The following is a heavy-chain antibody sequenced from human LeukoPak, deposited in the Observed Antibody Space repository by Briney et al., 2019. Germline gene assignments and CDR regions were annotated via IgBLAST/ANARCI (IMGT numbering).Heavy chain of an antibody. CDR3: ARGRAYYDFWSGYYLNWFDP. CDR2: INHSGST. D-gene: IGHD3-3*01. J-gene: IGHJ5*02. CDR1: GGSFSGYY. V-gene: IGHV4-34*01. Sequence: SETLSLTCAVYGGSFSGYYWSWIRQPPGKGLEWIGEINHSGSTNYNPSLKGRVTISVDTSKNQFSLKLSSVTAADTAVYYCARGRAYYDFWSGYYLNWFDPWGQGTLVTVPS.